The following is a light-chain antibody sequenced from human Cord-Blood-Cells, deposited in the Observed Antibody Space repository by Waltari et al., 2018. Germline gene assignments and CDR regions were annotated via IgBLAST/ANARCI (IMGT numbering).Light chain of an antibody. CDR1: SSDVGSYNL. Sequence: QSALTQPASVSGSPGQSITISCTGTSSDVGSYNLLSWYQQPPGKAPKPMIYEGSKRPSGVSNRFSGSKSGNTASLTIAGLQAEDEADYYCCSYAGSSNVVFGGGTKLTVL. CDR3: CSYAGSSNVV. V-gene: IGLV2-23*01. J-gene: IGLJ2*01. CDR2: EGS.